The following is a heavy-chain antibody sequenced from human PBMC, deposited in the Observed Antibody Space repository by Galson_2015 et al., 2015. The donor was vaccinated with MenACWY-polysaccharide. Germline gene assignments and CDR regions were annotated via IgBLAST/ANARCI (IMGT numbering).Heavy chain of an antibody. J-gene: IGHJ4*02. CDR3: ARWGAHEMAIDY. V-gene: IGHV1-69*13. CDR1: GGTFSSYA. CDR2: IIPIFGTA. Sequence: SVKVSCKASGGTFSSYAISWVRQAPGQGLEWMGGIIPIFGTANYAQKFQGRVTITADESTSTAYMELSSLRSEDTAVYYCARWGAHEMAIDYWGQGTLVTVSS. D-gene: IGHD5-24*01.